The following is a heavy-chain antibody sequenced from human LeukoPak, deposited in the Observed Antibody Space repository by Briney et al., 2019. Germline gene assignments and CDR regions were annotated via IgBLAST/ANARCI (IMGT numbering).Heavy chain of an antibody. Sequence: TSETLSLTCTVSGGSISSGGYYWSWIRQHPGKGLEWIGYIYYSGSTYYNPSLKSRVTISVDTSKNQFSLKLSSVTAADTAVYYCARAFNDYVWGSYRSRMDVWGQGTTVTVSS. V-gene: IGHV4-31*03. CDR3: ARAFNDYVWGSYRSRMDV. CDR2: IYYSGST. D-gene: IGHD3-16*02. J-gene: IGHJ6*02. CDR1: GGSISSGGYY.